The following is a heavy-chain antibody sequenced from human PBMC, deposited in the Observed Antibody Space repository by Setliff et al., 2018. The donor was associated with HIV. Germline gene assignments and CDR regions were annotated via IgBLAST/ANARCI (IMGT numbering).Heavy chain of an antibody. CDR3: ARDCRVGWVFTYGMDV. J-gene: IGHJ6*02. Sequence: LRLSCAASGFTFRSYSMNWVRQAPGKGLEWVSSISSSSSYIFYADSVKGRFTISRDNSKNTLFMQMNSLRPEDTAVYYCARDCRVGWVFTYGMDVWGQGTLVTVSS. CDR2: ISSSSSYI. CDR1: GFTFRSYS. V-gene: IGHV3-21*04. D-gene: IGHD6-13*01.